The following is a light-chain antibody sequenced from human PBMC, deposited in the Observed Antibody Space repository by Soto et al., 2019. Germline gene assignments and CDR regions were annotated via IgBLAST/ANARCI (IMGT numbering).Light chain of an antibody. CDR1: QSVSSY. CDR2: GAS. V-gene: IGKV3-15*01. CDR3: QQYSSSPRT. Sequence: EIVMTQSPATLSVSPGERATLSCRASQSVSSYLAWYQQKPGQAPRLLIYGASTRATDIPARFSGSGSGTEFTLTISSLQSEDFAVYHCQQYSSSPRTFGQGTRWRL. J-gene: IGKJ5*01.